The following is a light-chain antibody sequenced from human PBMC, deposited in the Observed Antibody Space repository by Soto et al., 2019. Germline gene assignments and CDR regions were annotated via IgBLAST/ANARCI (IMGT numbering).Light chain of an antibody. CDR2: DTN. Sequence: QTVVTQEPSFSVSPGGTVTLTCGLNSDSVSSSYYPSWHQQTPGPAPRTLIYDTNTRSSGVPDRFSGSILGNKAALTIAGAQADDESDYYWVLYMGSGISVFGGGTKLTVL. CDR1: SDSVSSSYY. V-gene: IGLV8-61*01. CDR3: VLYMGSGISV. J-gene: IGLJ3*02.